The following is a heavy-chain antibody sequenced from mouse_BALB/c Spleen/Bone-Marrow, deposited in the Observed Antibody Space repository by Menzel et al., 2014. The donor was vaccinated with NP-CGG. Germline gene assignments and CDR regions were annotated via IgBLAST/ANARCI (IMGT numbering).Heavy chain of an antibody. D-gene: IGHD3-3*01. CDR2: IDPANGNT. Sequence: VQLQQSGAELVKPGASVKLSCTASGFDIKDTYMHWVKQRPEQGLEWIGKIDPANGNTKYDPKFQGKATITADTSSNTAYLQLSSLTSEDTAVYYCAGDGAYWGQGTLVTVSA. CDR3: AGDGAY. J-gene: IGHJ3*01. CDR1: GFDIKDTY. V-gene: IGHV14-3*02.